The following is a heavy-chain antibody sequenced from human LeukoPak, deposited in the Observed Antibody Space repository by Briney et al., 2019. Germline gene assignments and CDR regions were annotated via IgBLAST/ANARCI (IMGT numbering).Heavy chain of an antibody. D-gene: IGHD5-18*01. CDR2: ISAYNGNT. Sequence: ASVKVSCKASGYTFTSHGISWVRQAPGQGLEWMGWISAYNGNTNYAQKLQGRVTMTTDTSTSTAYMELRSLRSDDTAVYYCARVRDTAMPSDYWGQGTLVTVSS. CDR3: ARVRDTAMPSDY. J-gene: IGHJ4*02. V-gene: IGHV1-18*04. CDR1: GYTFTSHG.